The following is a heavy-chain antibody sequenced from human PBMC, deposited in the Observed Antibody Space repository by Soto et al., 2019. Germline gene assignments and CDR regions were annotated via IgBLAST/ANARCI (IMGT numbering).Heavy chain of an antibody. CDR2: ISYDGSKK. D-gene: IGHD3-16*01. V-gene: IGHV3-30-3*01. CDR1: GFTFSNYA. J-gene: IGHJ4*02. Sequence: QVQLVESGGGVVQPGRSLRLSCAASGFTFSNYAIHWVRQAPGKGLEWVAVISYDGSKKYYADSVKGRFTISRDNSKSTLYLQMNSLRVEDTAVYYCVRAGEYREFDYWGQGTLVTVSS. CDR3: VRAGEYREFDY.